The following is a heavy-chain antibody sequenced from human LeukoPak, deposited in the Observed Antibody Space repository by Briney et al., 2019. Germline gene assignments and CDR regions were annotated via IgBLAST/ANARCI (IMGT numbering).Heavy chain of an antibody. D-gene: IGHD6-13*01. CDR3: ARAQAAAIDY. V-gene: IGHV3-7*01. CDR1: GFTFSSYW. J-gene: IGHJ4*02. Sequence: GGSLRLSCVVSGFTFSSYWMSWVRQAPGKGLEWVANIKHDGSEKYYVDSVKGRFTISRDNAKNSVYLQVSSLRAEDAAVYYCARAQAAAIDYWGQGTLVTVSS. CDR2: IKHDGSEK.